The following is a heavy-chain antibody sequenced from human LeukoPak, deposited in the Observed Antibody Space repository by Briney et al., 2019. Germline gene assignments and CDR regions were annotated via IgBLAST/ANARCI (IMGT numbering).Heavy chain of an antibody. Sequence: ASVKVSCKASGIAFPDYWIHWVRQAPGQGPEWMGCMNAKSGDTNYIENFQGRVTMTRDTSISTAYMELGGLRFDDTAVYYCAAERRGNYRLDYCGQGALVTVSS. J-gene: IGHJ4*02. CDR1: GIAFPDYW. D-gene: IGHD3-16*02. CDR3: AAERRGNYRLDY. V-gene: IGHV1-2*02. CDR2: MNAKSGDT.